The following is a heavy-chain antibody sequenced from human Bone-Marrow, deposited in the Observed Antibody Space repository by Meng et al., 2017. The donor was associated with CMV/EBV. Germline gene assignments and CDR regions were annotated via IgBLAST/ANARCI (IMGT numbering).Heavy chain of an antibody. D-gene: IGHD3-3*01. Sequence: ASVKVSCKASGYTFTSYDINWVRQATGQGLEWMGWMNPNSGNTGYAQKFQGRDTMTRNTSISTAYMEPSSLRSEETAVYYCAKAPTGRYAFWSGYYRNPGPRQYGMDVWGQGTTVTVSS. CDR1: GYTFTSYD. V-gene: IGHV1-8*01. J-gene: IGHJ6*02. CDR2: MNPNSGNT. CDR3: AKAPTGRYAFWSGYYRNPGPRQYGMDV.